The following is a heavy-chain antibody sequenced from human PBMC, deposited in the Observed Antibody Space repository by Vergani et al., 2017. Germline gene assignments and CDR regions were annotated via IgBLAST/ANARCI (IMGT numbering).Heavy chain of an antibody. J-gene: IGHJ6*02. D-gene: IGHD5-12*01. CDR2: IYYSGST. Sequence: QVQLQESGPGLVKPSETLSLTCTVSGGSISSYYWSWIRQPPGKGLEWIGYIYYSGSTNDNPSLKSRVTISVDTSTNQFSLKLSSVTAADTAVYYCARSRGGYSLYYGMDVWGQGTTVTVSS. CDR1: GGSISSYY. CDR3: ARSRGGYSLYYGMDV. V-gene: IGHV4-59*01.